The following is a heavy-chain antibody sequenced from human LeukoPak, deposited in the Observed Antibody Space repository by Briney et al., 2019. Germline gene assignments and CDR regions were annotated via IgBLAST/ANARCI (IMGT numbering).Heavy chain of an antibody. CDR1: GDSISSDY. Sequence: PSETLSLTCTVSGDSISSDYWSWIRHPPGKGLEWIGYIYYSGRTYYNPSLKSRITISVDTSKNQFSLKLSSVTAADTAVYYCVRGFYSPHYWGQGTLVTVSS. CDR2: IYYSGRT. CDR3: VRGFYSPHY. V-gene: IGHV4-59*01. D-gene: IGHD4-11*01. J-gene: IGHJ4*02.